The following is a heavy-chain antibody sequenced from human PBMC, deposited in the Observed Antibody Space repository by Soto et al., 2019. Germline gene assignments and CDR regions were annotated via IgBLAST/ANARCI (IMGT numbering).Heavy chain of an antibody. CDR1: GFTFSDYY. V-gene: IGHV3-11*06. Sequence: QVQLVESGGGLVKPGGPLRLSCAASGFTFSDYYMSWIRQAPGKGLEWVSYISSSSSYTNYADSVKGRFTISRDNAKNSLYLQMNSLRAEDTAVYYCAGDDALPGSMVDFYHWGQGTLVTVSS. D-gene: IGHD3-10*01. CDR3: AGDDALPGSMVDFYH. J-gene: IGHJ4*02. CDR2: ISSSSSYT.